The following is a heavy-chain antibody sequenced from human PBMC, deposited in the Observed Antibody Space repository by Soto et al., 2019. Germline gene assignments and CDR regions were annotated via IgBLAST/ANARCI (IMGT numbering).Heavy chain of an antibody. CDR1: GFTFRNAW. J-gene: IGHJ6*02. CDR3: TTRYSGYDSVGYYYYYGMDV. V-gene: IGHV3-15*01. Sequence: EVQLVESGGGLVKPGGSLRLSCAASGFTFRNAWMSWVRQAPGKGLEWVGRIKSKTDGGTTDYAAPVKGRFTISRDDSKNTLYLQMNSLKTEDTAMYYCTTRYSGYDSVGYYYYYGMDVWGQGTTVTVSS. CDR2: IKSKTDGGTT. D-gene: IGHD5-12*01.